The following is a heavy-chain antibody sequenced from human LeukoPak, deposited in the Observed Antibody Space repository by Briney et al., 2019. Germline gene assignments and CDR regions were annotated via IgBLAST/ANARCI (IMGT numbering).Heavy chain of an antibody. CDR3: AKDGNYGSGSYLFDY. V-gene: IGHV3-9*01. D-gene: IGHD3-10*01. Sequence: GRSLRLSYAASGFTFDDYATHWVRQAPGKGLEWVSGISWNSGSIGYADSVKGRFTISRDNAKNSLYLQMNSLRAEDTALYYCAKDGNYGSGSYLFDYWGQGTLVTVSS. CDR1: GFTFDDYA. CDR2: ISWNSGSI. J-gene: IGHJ4*02.